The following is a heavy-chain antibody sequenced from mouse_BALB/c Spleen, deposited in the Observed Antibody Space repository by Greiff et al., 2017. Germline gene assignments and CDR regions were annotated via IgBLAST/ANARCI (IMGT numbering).Heavy chain of an antibody. V-gene: IGHV5-17*02. CDR3: ARAGIYYGNPFAY. Sequence: EVQLVESGGGLVQPGGSRKLSCAASGFTFSSFGMHWVRQAPEKGLEWVAYISSGSSTSYYADTVKGRFTIARDNPKNTLFLQMTRLRSEDTAMYDCARAGIYYGNPFAYWGQGTLVTVSA. CDR1: GFTFSSFG. D-gene: IGHD2-1*01. J-gene: IGHJ3*01. CDR2: ISSGSSTS.